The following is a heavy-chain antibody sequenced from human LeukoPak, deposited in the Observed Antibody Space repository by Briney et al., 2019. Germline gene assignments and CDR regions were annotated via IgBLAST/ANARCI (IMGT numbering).Heavy chain of an antibody. J-gene: IGHJ5*02. CDR2: VNHGGST. CDR1: GGSFSGYY. V-gene: IGHV4-34*01. CDR3: ARSHYYDSSGSHNNWFDP. Sequence: SETLSLTCAVYGGSFSGYYWTYIRQPPGKGLEWIGEVNHGGSTNYNPSLKSRVTISVDTSKNQFSLKLSSVTAADTAVYYCARSHYYDSSGSHNNWFDPWGQGTLVTVSS. D-gene: IGHD3-22*01.